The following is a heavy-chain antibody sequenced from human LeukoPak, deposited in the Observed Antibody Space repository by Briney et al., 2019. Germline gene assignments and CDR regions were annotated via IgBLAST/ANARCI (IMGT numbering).Heavy chain of an antibody. CDR1: GFTVSSNY. V-gene: IGHV3-66*01. CDR3: ARDSSYYDSSGYYPDAFDI. D-gene: IGHD3-22*01. Sequence: GGSLRLSCAASGFTVSSNYMSWVRQAPGKGVEWVSVIYSGGSTYYADSVKGRFTISRDNSKNTLYLQMNSLRAEDTAVYYCARDSSYYDSSGYYPDAFDIWGQGTMVTVSS. J-gene: IGHJ3*02. CDR2: IYSGGST.